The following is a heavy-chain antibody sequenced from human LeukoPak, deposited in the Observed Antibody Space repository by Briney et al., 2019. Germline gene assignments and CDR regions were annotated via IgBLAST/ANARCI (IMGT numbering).Heavy chain of an antibody. V-gene: IGHV3-48*04. Sequence: PGGSLGLSCAASGFTFSSYSMNWVRQAPGKGLEWVSYISSSSSTIYYADSVKGRFTISRDNAKNTLYLQMNSLRAEDTAVYYCARGIVSTNDAFDIWGQGAMVTVSS. CDR2: ISSSSSTI. CDR3: ARGIVSTNDAFDI. CDR1: GFTFSSYS. D-gene: IGHD1-1*01. J-gene: IGHJ3*02.